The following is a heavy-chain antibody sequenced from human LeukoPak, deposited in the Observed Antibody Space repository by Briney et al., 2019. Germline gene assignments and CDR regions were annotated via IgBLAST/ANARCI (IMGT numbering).Heavy chain of an antibody. Sequence: SGGSLRLSCAASGFTFSSYWMSWVRQAPGKGLEWVANIKLDGSEKYYVDSVKGRFTISRDNAKKSLYLQMNSLRAEDTAVYYCARGRPVLQLLRGAFDIWGQGTMVTVYS. CDR2: IKLDGSEK. V-gene: IGHV3-7*01. J-gene: IGHJ3*02. D-gene: IGHD2-15*01. CDR1: GFTFSSYW. CDR3: ARGRPVLQLLRGAFDI.